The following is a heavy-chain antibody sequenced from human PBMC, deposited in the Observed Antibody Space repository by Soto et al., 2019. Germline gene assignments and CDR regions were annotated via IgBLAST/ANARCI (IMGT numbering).Heavy chain of an antibody. CDR1: GLTFRSYW. D-gene: IGHD2-21*01. J-gene: IGHJ4*02. V-gene: IGHV3-74*03. CDR3: VRDMELWGLGS. CDR2: INTDGSVA. Sequence: EVQLVESGGGLVQPGESLRLSCAASGLTFRSYWMHWVRQAPGKGLVWVSRINTDGSVAMYVDSVKGRFTISRDNAKNTLYLHMNSLRAEDTAVYDCVRDMELWGLGSWGQRTLGTV.